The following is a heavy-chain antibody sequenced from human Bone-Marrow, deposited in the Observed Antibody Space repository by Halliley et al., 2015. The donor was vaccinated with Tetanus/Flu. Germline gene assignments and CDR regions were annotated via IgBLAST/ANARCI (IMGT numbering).Heavy chain of an antibody. V-gene: IGHV5-51*03. CDR3: AKSSGRGSHSPLSLDF. D-gene: IGHD1-26*01. J-gene: IGHJ4*02. Sequence: QLVQSGAEVKKSGESLKISCEASGYSFTNYWIGWVRQMPGKGLEWMGFIYPGDSDTRYSPSFQGHVTISADKSITTAYLQWRSLKAADTAMYFCAKSSGRGSHSPLSLDFWGQGTLVTVSS. CDR1: GYSFTNYW. CDR2: IYPGDSDT.